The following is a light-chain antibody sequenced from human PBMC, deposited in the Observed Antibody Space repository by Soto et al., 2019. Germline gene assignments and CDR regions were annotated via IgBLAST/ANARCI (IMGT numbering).Light chain of an antibody. J-gene: IGKJ1*01. Sequence: AIRMTQSPSSLSASTGARVPITCRASQGISSYLAWYPQKPGKAPKLLIYAASTLQSGVPSRFSGSGSGTDFTLTISCLQSEDFATYYCQQYYSYPRTFGQGTKVDIK. CDR1: QGISSY. V-gene: IGKV1-8*01. CDR2: AAS. CDR3: QQYYSYPRT.